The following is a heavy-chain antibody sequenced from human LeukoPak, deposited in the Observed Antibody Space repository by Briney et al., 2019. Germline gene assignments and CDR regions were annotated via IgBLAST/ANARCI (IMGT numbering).Heavy chain of an antibody. CDR2: IRKDGSEK. V-gene: IGHV3-30*02. CDR1: GFTLGAYG. J-gene: IGHJ1*01. D-gene: IGHD2-15*01. CDR3: AKDVLRCSGGSCYSRVAEYFQH. Sequence: GGSLRLSCAASGFTLGAYGFHWVRQAPGKGLEWVSFIRKDGSEKFYADSVKGRFTISRDDSENTVYLQVDSLRTEDTAVYYCAKDVLRCSGGSCYSRVAEYFQHWGQGTLVTVSS.